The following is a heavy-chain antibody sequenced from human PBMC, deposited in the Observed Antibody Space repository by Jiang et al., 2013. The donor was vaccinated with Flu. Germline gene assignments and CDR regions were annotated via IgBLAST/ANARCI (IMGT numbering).Heavy chain of an antibody. Sequence: SQTLSLTCAISGDSVSSNSAAWNWIRQSPSRGLEWLGRTYYRSKWYNDYAVSVKSRITINPDTSKNQFSLQLNSVTPEDTAVYYCARDPSTYIGGVIVRDAFDIWGQGTMVTVSS. CDR1: GDSVSSNSAA. CDR2: TYYRSKWYN. J-gene: IGHJ3*02. D-gene: IGHD3-16*02. CDR3: ARDPSTYIGGVIVRDAFDI. V-gene: IGHV6-1*01.